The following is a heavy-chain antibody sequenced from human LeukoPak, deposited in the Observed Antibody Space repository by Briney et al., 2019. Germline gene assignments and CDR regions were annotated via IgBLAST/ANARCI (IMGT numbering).Heavy chain of an antibody. D-gene: IGHD6-13*01. V-gene: IGHV5-51*01. CDR3: ARQGAAAQNWFDP. J-gene: IGHJ5*02. CDR2: IYPSDSDT. Sequence: GESLKISCKGSGYRFTSYWIGWVRQMPGKGLEWMGIIYPSDSDTRYSPSFQGQVSISADKSISAAYLQWSSLKASDTAMYYCARQGAAAQNWFDPWGQGTLVTVSS. CDR1: GYRFTSYW.